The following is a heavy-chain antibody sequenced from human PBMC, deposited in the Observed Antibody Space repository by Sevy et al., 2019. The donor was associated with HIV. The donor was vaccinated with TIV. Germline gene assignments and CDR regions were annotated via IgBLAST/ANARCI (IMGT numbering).Heavy chain of an antibody. J-gene: IGHJ4*02. CDR3: ARRVYDSTGYPQYIFDY. CDR2: IYPDDSDI. V-gene: IGHV5-51*01. Sequence: GESLKISCKASGYRFTSYWIGWVRQMPGKGLEWMGIIYPDDSDIRNSPSFQGQVTISADKSISTAYLQWSSLKASDTAMYVCARRVYDSTGYPQYIFDYWGQGTQVTVSS. D-gene: IGHD3-22*01. CDR1: GYRFTSYW.